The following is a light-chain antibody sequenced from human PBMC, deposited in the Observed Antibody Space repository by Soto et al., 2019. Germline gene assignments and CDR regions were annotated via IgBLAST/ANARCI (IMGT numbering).Light chain of an antibody. V-gene: IGLV2-14*01. CDR2: EVA. CDR1: SSDTTDFYS. Sequence: QSALTQPASVSGSPGQSITISCTGTSSDTTDFYSVSWYQQHPGQAPKLVIYEVANRPSGVSSRFSGSKSDNTASLTISGLQAEDEADYYCSSYTSSSTLVFGGGTKVTVL. CDR3: SSYTSSSTLV. J-gene: IGLJ2*01.